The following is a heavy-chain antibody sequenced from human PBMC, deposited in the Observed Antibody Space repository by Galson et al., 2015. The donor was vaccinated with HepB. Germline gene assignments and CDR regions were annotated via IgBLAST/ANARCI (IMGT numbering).Heavy chain of an antibody. CDR1: GFTFSDYY. D-gene: IGHD3-22*01. Sequence: SLRLSCAASGFTFSDYYMSWIRQAPGKGLEWVSYISSSGSTIYYADSVKGRFTISRDNAKNSLYLQMNSLRAEDPAVYYCARLGYYYDSSVTTEGYWGQGTLVTVSS. J-gene: IGHJ4*02. V-gene: IGHV3-11*01. CDR3: ARLGYYYDSSVTTEGY. CDR2: ISSSGSTI.